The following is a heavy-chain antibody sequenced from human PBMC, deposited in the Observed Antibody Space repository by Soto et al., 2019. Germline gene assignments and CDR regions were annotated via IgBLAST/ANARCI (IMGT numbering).Heavy chain of an antibody. V-gene: IGHV3-15*01. Sequence: GGSLRLSCADSGFTFSNAWMSWVRQAPGKGLEWVGRIKSKTDGGTTDYAAPVKGRFTISRDDSKNTLYLQMNSLKTEDTAVYYCTTGYVGATQFDYWGQGTLVTVSS. J-gene: IGHJ4*02. CDR1: GFTFSNAW. CDR3: TTGYVGATQFDY. D-gene: IGHD1-26*01. CDR2: IKSKTDGGTT.